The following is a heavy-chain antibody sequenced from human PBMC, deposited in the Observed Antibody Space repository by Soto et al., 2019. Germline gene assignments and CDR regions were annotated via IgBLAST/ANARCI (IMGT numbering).Heavy chain of an antibody. D-gene: IGHD4-4*01. Sequence: LSLTCAASGFTFSSYSMNWVRQAPGKGLEWVSYISSSSSTIYYADSVKGRFTISRDNAKNSLYLQMNSLRAEDTAVYYCAKPGYSNYFDYWGQGTLVTVSS. CDR2: ISSSSSTI. J-gene: IGHJ4*02. V-gene: IGHV3-48*01. CDR3: AKPGYSNYFDY. CDR1: GFTFSSYS.